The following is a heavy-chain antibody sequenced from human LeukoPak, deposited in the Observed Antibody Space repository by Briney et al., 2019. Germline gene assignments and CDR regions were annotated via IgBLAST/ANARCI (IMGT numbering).Heavy chain of an antibody. J-gene: IGHJ4*02. CDR2: ISCSSSYI. Sequence: PGGSLRLSCAASGFTFSSYSMNWVRQAPGKGLEWVSSISCSSSYIYYADSVKGRFTISRDNAKNSLYLQMNSLRAEDTAVYYCARAPPPYSSGWFQYYFDYWGQGTLVTVSS. CDR3: ARAPPPYSSGWFQYYFDY. D-gene: IGHD6-19*01. CDR1: GFTFSSYS. V-gene: IGHV3-21*01.